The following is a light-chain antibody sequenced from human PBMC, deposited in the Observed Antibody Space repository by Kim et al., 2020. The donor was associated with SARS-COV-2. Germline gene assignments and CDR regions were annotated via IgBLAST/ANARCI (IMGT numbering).Light chain of an antibody. CDR2: GTF. CDR1: QSLGND. J-gene: IGKJ4*01. CDR3: QQYADWPPLT. Sequence: EIVLTQSPVTLSVSPGERAVLSCRASQSLGNDLAWYQQNPGQSPRLLMYGTFKRPFGVPARFSGSGSGTEFTLTITNVQSEDYAVYYCQQYADWPPLTFGGGTKVDIK. V-gene: IGKV3-15*01.